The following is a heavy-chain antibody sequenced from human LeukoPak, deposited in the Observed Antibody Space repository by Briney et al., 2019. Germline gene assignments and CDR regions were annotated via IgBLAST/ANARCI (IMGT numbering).Heavy chain of an antibody. CDR2: IRQDGNEK. V-gene: IGHV3-7*03. J-gene: IGHJ4*02. CDR3: ARGKGADEGSKFDY. D-gene: IGHD1-26*01. Sequence: GGSLRLSCAASGFTVSSNYMSWVRQAPGKGLEWVANIRQDGNEKYYVDSVKGRFTISRDNAKHSLYLQMNSLRAEDTALYYCARGKGADEGSKFDYWGQGTLVTVSS. CDR1: GFTVSSNY.